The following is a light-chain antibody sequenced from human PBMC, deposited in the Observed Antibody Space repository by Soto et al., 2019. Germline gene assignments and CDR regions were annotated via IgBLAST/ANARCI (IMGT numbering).Light chain of an antibody. CDR2: DAS. CDR1: QSIRNF. V-gene: IGKV3-11*01. CDR3: QQRYNWPWT. Sequence: EIVLTHSPGTLSLSPGERATLSCRASQSIRNFLAWYQQKPGQAPRLLIYDASNRASGIPPRFSGSGSGTDFTLAISGLEPEDLAIYYCQQRYNWPWTFGQGTKVDIK. J-gene: IGKJ1*01.